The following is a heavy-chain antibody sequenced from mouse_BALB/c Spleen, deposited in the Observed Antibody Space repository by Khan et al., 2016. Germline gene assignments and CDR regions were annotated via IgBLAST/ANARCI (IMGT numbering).Heavy chain of an antibody. D-gene: IGHD2-14*01. V-gene: IGHV3-8*02. J-gene: IGHJ2*01. CDR2: ISYSGST. CDR3: ATYDGYYFGY. Sequence: VQLQQSGPSLVKPSQTLSLTCSVTGDCITSGYWNWIRKFPGNKLEYMGYISYSGSTYYNPSLTSRISITRDTSTNQYYLQLNSVTTEDTATEYGATYDGYYFGYWGQGTTLTVSS. CDR1: GDCITSGY.